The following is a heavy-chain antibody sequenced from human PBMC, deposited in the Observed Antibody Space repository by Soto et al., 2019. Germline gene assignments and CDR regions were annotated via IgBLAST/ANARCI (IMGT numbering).Heavy chain of an antibody. J-gene: IGHJ4*02. V-gene: IGHV4-30-4*01. CDR2: IYYSGST. CDR1: GGSISSGDYY. Sequence: QVQLQESGPGLVKPSQTLSLTCTVSGGSISSGDYYWSWIRQPPGKGLEWIGYIYYSGSTYYNPSLKSRVTISVDTSNNPFALKLSSLTAADTAVYYCASYYYDSSGYNDYWGQGTLVTVSS. D-gene: IGHD3-22*01. CDR3: ASYYYDSSGYNDY.